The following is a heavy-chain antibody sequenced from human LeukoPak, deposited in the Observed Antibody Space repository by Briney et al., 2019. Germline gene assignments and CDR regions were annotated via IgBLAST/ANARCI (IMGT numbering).Heavy chain of an antibody. J-gene: IGHJ4*02. CDR1: RFTFSSYG. CDR2: IRHDGSYQ. D-gene: IGHD3-22*01. V-gene: IGHV3-30*02. Sequence: GGSLRLSCAASRFTFSSYGMHWVRQTPGKGLEWVAFIRHDGSYQQYVDSVKGRFTVSRDNSKDTVYLQMNSLRTEDTAVYYCAKNRDSSDYPRDFDYWGQGTLVTVSS. CDR3: AKNRDSSDYPRDFDY.